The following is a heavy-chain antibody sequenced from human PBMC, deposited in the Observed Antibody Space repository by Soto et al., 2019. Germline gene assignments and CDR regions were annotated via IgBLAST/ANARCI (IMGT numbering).Heavy chain of an antibody. D-gene: IGHD1-26*01. V-gene: IGHV1-46*01. CDR1: GYTFTSYY. J-gene: IGHJ5*02. CDR3: ARSSGSDQFWFDP. Sequence: QVQLVQSGAEVKKPGASVKVSCKASGYTFTSYYMYWVRQAPGQELEWMGIINPSGGSTSYAQKFQSRVTMTRDTSTITVYMELSSLRSEDTAVYYCARSSGSDQFWFDPWGQGTLVTVSS. CDR2: INPSGGST.